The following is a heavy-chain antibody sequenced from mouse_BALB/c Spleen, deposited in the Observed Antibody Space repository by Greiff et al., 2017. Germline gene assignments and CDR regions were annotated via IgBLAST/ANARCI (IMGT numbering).Heavy chain of an antibody. V-gene: IGHV14-3*02. CDR3: GRGLITTDYYAMDY. J-gene: IGHJ4*01. Sequence: EVKLVESGAELVKPGASVKLSCTASGFNIKDTYMHWVKQRPEQGLEWIGRIDPANGNTKYDPKFQGKATITADTSSNTAYLQLSSLTSEDTAVYYCGRGLITTDYYAMDYWGQGTSVTVSS. CDR1: GFNIKDTY. D-gene: IGHD2-4*01. CDR2: IDPANGNT.